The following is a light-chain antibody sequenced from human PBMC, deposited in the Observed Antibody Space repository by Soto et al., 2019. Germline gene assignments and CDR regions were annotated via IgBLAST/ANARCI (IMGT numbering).Light chain of an antibody. CDR2: KAS. J-gene: IGKJ1*01. Sequence: DIPITQSPSPLSGSVGDRVTITCRASQTISSWLAWYQQKPGKAPKLLIYKASTLKSGAPSRFSGSGSGTDFTLTISRLEPEDFAVYYCQQYGRPFGQGTTVDIK. CDR1: QTISSW. CDR3: QQYGRP. V-gene: IGKV1-5*03.